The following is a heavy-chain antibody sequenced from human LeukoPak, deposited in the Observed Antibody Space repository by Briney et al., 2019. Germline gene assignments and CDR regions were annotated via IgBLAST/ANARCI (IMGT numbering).Heavy chain of an antibody. CDR2: IYYSGSS. J-gene: IGHJ6*02. CDR1: GGSINNGGYY. V-gene: IGHV4-31*03. D-gene: IGHD6-19*01. Sequence: PSETLSLTCTVSGGSINNGGYYWSWIRQHPGKGLEWIGYIYYSGSSYYNPSLRSRVTISVDTSKNHFSLKLSSVTAADTAVYYCARVAAIAVAGYYYYGMDVWGQGTTVTVSS. CDR3: ARVAAIAVAGYYYYGMDV.